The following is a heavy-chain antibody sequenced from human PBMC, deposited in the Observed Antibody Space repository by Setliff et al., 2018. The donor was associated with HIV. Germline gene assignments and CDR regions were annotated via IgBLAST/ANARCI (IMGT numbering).Heavy chain of an antibody. CDR2: IYSTGDT. CDR1: GGSISNFY. Sequence: PSETLSLTCSVSGGSISNFYWSWIRQPPGKGLEWVGHIYSTGDTNYNPSLKSRVTLSADTSKNQLSLSLTSVTAADTAVYFCARPIGLCCSRPDCQRDAFDIWGQGTMVTVSS. J-gene: IGHJ3*02. CDR3: ARPIGLCCSRPDCQRDAFDI. D-gene: IGHD2-2*01. V-gene: IGHV4-4*07.